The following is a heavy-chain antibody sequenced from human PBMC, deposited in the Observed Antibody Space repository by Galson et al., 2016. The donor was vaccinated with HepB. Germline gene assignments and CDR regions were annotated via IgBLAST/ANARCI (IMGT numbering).Heavy chain of an antibody. CDR3: ATDNPSVVARREGGPYRLDV. CDR2: FNPEDGEA. CDR1: GYILAQLS. J-gene: IGHJ6*02. V-gene: IGHV1-24*01. Sequence: SVKVSCKVSGYILAQLSMHWVRQAAGKGLEWMGGFNPEDGEAIYAQKLEDRVTMIEDRSTDTVYMELKSLRFDDTAVYYCATDNPSVVARREGGPYRLDVWGQGTAVIVSS. D-gene: IGHD6-6*01.